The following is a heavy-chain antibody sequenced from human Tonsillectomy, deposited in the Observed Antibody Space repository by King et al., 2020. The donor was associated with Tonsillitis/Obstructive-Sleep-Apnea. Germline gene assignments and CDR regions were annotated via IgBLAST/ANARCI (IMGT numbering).Heavy chain of an antibody. CDR1: GFTFSSFG. D-gene: IGHD4-17*01. Sequence: VQLVESGGGVVQPGRSLRLSCAASGFTFSSFGMHWVRQAPGEGLGWVAGIWYDGSKNYYADPVKGRFTISRDNSKNTLYLQRNSLRAEDTAVYYCARFNGDDILGALDMWGQGTMVTVSS. V-gene: IGHV3-33*01. CDR3: ARFNGDDILGALDM. CDR2: IWYDGSKN. J-gene: IGHJ3*02.